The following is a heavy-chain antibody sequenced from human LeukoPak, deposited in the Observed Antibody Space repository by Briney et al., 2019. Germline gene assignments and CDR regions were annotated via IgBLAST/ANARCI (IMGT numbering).Heavy chain of an antibody. J-gene: IGHJ4*02. CDR3: ARSIYGSGSYYFDY. V-gene: IGHV1-69*01. CDR2: IIPIFGTA. D-gene: IGHD3-10*01. Sequence: GASVKVSCKASGGTFSSYAISWVRQAPGQGLEWMGGIIPIFGTANYAQKFQGRVTITADESTSTAYMELSGLRSEDTAVYYCARSIYGSGSYYFDYWGRGTLVTVSS. CDR1: GGTFSSYA.